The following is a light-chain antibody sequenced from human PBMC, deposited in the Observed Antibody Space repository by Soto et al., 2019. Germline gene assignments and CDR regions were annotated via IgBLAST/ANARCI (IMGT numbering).Light chain of an antibody. CDR2: EGS. J-gene: IGLJ1*01. Sequence: QSVLTQPASVSGSPGQSITISCTGTSSDVGSYSLVSWYQQHPGKAPKLMIYEGSKRPSGVSNRFSGSKSGNTASLTISGLQAEDEADYYCCSYAGSSTFLFVFGTGTNVTVL. V-gene: IGLV2-23*03. CDR1: SSDVGSYSL. CDR3: CSYAGSSTFLFV.